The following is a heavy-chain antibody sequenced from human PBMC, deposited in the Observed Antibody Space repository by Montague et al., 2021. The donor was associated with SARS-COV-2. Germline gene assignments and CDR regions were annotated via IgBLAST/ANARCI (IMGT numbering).Heavy chain of an antibody. D-gene: IGHD3-10*01. Sequence: SLRLSCAASGFTFSDCYMTWIRQAPGKGLEWLSYISTGSTYTNYADSVKGRFTISRDDAKNSLYLQMNSLRAEDTAVYYCASFTMVRGAPGYGMDVWGQGTTVTVSS. CDR2: ISTGSTYT. J-gene: IGHJ6*02. V-gene: IGHV3-11*03. CDR1: GFTFSDCY. CDR3: ASFTMVRGAPGYGMDV.